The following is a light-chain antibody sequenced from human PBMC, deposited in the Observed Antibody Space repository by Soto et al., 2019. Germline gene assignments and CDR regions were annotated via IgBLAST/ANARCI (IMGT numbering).Light chain of an antibody. CDR1: QSFSSW. V-gene: IGKV1-5*03. J-gene: IGKJ2*01. Sequence: DIQMTQSPSTLSASVGDRVTITCRASQSFSSWLAWYQQKPGKAPKLLIYKASTLEIGVPSRFSGSGSGTEFTLTISSLQPDDFATYYCQQYISFPYTFGKGTKLEIK. CDR2: KAS. CDR3: QQYISFPYT.